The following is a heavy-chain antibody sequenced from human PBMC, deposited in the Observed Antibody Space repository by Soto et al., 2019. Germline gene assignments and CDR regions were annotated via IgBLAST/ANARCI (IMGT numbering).Heavy chain of an antibody. J-gene: IGHJ6*02. CDR2: TYQSGSA. V-gene: IGHV4-30-2*06. Sequence: PSDTLSLTCTVSGGSITSGGYSWTWIRQSPGKDLEWIGYTYQSGSAYYNPALTSRVTISVDRSKNQFSLNLTSVTAADTAVYYCARDYYGMDVWGQGTTVTAP. CDR3: ARDYYGMDV. CDR1: GGSITSGGYS.